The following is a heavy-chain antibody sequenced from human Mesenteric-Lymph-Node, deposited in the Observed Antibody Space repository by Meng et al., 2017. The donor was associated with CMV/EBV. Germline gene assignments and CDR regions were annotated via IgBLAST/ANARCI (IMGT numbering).Heavy chain of an antibody. CDR1: GYSLTSYW. V-gene: IGHV5-51*01. CDR2: IYPGDSDT. Sequence: ISLKGSGYSLTSYWIGWVRQMPGKGLEWMGIIYPGDSDTRYSPSFQGQVTISADKSISTAYLQWSSLKASDTAMYYRARQETGDYDYWGQGTLVTVSS. D-gene: IGHD7-27*01. J-gene: IGHJ4*02. CDR3: ARQETGDYDY.